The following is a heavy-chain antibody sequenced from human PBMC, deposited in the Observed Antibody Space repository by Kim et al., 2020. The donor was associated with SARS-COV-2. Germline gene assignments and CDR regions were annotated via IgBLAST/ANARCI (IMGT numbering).Heavy chain of an antibody. V-gene: IGHV3-33*06. CDR2: IWYDGSNK. CDR3: AKDMMRAAAGIGPWYYGMDV. D-gene: IGHD6-13*01. Sequence: GGSLRLSCAASGFTFSSYGMHWVRQAPGKGLEWVAVIWYDGSNKYYADSVKGRFTISRDNSKNTLYLQMNSLRAEDTAVYYCAKDMMRAAAGIGPWYYGMDVWGQGTTVTVSS. J-gene: IGHJ6*02. CDR1: GFTFSSYG.